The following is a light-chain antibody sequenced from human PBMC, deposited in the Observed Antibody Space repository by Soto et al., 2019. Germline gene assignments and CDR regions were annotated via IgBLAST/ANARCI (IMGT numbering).Light chain of an antibody. J-gene: IGKJ1*01. CDR1: QSVINNY. CDR3: QQYHSTFRA. CDR2: GTS. Sequence: VLTQSPGTLSLSPGDSATLSCTTSQSVINNYVAWYQQKPGQAPRLIIYGTSGRATGIPDRFTAGGSGTDFTLTISRMEPYDFAVYYCQQYHSTFRAFGQGTKVEIK. V-gene: IGKV3-20*01.